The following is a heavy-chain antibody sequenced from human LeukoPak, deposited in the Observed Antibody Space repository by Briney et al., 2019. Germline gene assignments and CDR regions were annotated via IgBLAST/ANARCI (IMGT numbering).Heavy chain of an antibody. CDR2: ISWNSGSI. CDR3: ARDRGYGGNSVPYYFDY. CDR1: GFTFDDYA. D-gene: IGHD4-23*01. V-gene: IGHV3-9*01. J-gene: IGHJ4*02. Sequence: PGGSLRLSCAASGFTFDDYAMHWVRQAPGKGLEWVSGISWNSGSIGYADSVKGRFTISRDNAKNSLYLQMNSLRAEDTAVYYCARDRGYGGNSVPYYFDYWGQGTLVTVSS.